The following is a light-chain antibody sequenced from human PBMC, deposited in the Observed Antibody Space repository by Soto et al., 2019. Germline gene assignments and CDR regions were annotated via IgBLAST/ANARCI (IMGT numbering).Light chain of an antibody. J-gene: IGKJ1*01. CDR2: GAS. Sequence: IVMTQSPSTLSVSPGERATLSCRASQSISRYLAWYQQKPGQGPRLLIYGASSRATGTPDRFSGSGSGTDFTLTISRLEPEDFAVYYCQQYGSSPRTFGQGTKVDNK. CDR1: QSISRY. V-gene: IGKV3-20*01. CDR3: QQYGSSPRT.